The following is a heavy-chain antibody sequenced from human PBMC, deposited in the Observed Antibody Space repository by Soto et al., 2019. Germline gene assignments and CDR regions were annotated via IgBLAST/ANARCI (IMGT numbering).Heavy chain of an antibody. Sequence: QVQLVQSGAEVKKPGASVKVSCKASGYTFTSYGISWVRQAPGQGLEWMGWISAYNGNTNYAQKLQGRVTMTTDTSTSTAYMELRSLRYDDTAVYYCARYDRDCSSTSCYQFDYWGQGTLVTVSS. J-gene: IGHJ4*02. CDR2: ISAYNGNT. V-gene: IGHV1-18*01. CDR1: GYTFTSYG. CDR3: ARYDRDCSSTSCYQFDY. D-gene: IGHD2-2*01.